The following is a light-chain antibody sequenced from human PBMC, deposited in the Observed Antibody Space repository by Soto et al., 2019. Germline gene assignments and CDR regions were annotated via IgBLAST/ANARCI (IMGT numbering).Light chain of an antibody. CDR1: SSGIRDYNY. CDR3: SSKSPDF. Sequence: QSVLTQPASVSGSPGQSITISCTGTSSGIRDYNYVSWYQQLPGNAPKLIMYEASNRPSGISNRFSGSKSGNTASLTISGLQAEDEADYYCSSKSPDFFGTGTKLTVL. CDR2: EAS. J-gene: IGLJ1*01. V-gene: IGLV2-14*01.